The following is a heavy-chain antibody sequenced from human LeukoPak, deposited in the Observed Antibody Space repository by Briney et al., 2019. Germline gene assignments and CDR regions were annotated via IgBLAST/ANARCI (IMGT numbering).Heavy chain of an antibody. J-gene: IGHJ4*02. Sequence: GGSLRLSCAVSGFTVSSNYMSWVRQAPGKGLEWVSIIYSGGSTYYADSVKGRFTVSRDISKNTVYLQMNRLRAEDTAVYYCARANSSGSPFDYWGQGTLVTVSS. CDR3: ARANSSGSPFDY. D-gene: IGHD3-10*01. CDR2: IYSGGST. V-gene: IGHV3-66*01. CDR1: GFTVSSNY.